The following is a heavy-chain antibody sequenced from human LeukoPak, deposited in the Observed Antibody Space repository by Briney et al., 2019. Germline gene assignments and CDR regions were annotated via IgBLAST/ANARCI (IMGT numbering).Heavy chain of an antibody. D-gene: IGHD4-11*01. CDR2: IFTSGST. Sequence: KPSETLSLTCAVSGGSINNYYWSWIRQPAGKGLEWIGRIFTSGSTNYNASLKSRVTMSVDTSKNQFSLKLRSMTAADTAVYYCARAPVTVKDSFDTWGQGTMVTVSS. J-gene: IGHJ3*02. CDR3: ARAPVTVKDSFDT. V-gene: IGHV4-4*07. CDR1: GGSINNYY.